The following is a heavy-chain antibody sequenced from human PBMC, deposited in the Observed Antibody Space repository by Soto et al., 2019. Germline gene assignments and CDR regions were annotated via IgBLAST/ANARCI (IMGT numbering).Heavy chain of an antibody. V-gene: IGHV1-8*01. J-gene: IGHJ4*02. Sequence: QVQLVQSGAEVKKPGASVKVSCKASGYTFPSYDINWVRQATGQGLEWMGWVNPNSGNAGYAQKFQGRVSMTWNTSISTAYMELSSLRSEDTDAYYCARGIGETYGDLGGVDYWGQGTLVTVAS. D-gene: IGHD4-17*01. CDR3: ARGIGETYGDLGGVDY. CDR1: GYTFPSYD. CDR2: VNPNSGNA.